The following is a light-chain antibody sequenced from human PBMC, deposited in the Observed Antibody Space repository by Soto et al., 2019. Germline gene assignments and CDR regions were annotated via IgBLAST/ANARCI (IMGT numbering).Light chain of an antibody. CDR3: QQRKNWPPLS. Sequence: VLTRSPAPLSLSPGERATPSCRTSQSVAVYVDWYQQKPGQAPRLLINDASNRATGIQARFSGSGSGKDFTLTSANLEPEDCALYYCQQRKNWPPLSCGGGTKV. J-gene: IGKJ4*01. V-gene: IGKV3-11*01. CDR2: DAS. CDR1: QSVAVY.